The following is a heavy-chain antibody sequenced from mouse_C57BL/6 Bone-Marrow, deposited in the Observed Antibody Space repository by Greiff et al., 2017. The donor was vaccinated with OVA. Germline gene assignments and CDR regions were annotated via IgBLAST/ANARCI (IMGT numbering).Heavy chain of an antibody. CDR1: GYTFTDYE. Sequence: VQLQQSGAELVRPGASVTLSCKASGYTFTDYEMHWVKQTPVHGLEWIGAIDPETGGTDYNQKFKGKAILTADKSSSTAYMELRSLTSEDSAVYYCTRGYSNYYAIDYWGQGTSVTVSS. CDR3: TRGYSNYYAIDY. J-gene: IGHJ4*01. V-gene: IGHV1-15*01. D-gene: IGHD2-5*01. CDR2: IDPETGGT.